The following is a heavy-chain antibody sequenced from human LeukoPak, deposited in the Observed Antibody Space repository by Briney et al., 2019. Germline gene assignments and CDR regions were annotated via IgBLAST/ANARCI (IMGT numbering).Heavy chain of an antibody. V-gene: IGHV4-61*02. J-gene: IGHJ4*02. CDR3: ARDGIAAAGRGFGN. CDR1: GGSISSGGYY. CDR2: IYTSGST. Sequence: SETLSLTCTVSGGSISSGGYYWSWIRQPAGKGLEWIGRIYTSGSTNYNPSLKSRVTISVDTSKNQFSLKLSSVTAADTAVYYCARDGIAAAGRGFGNWGQGTLVTVSS. D-gene: IGHD6-13*01.